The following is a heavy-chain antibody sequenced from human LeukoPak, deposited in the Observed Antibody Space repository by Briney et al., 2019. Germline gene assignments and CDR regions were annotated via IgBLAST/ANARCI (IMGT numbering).Heavy chain of an antibody. CDR3: ARQCSSTSCYSY. V-gene: IGHV4-39*01. CDR2: IYYGGST. D-gene: IGHD2-2*01. J-gene: IGHJ4*02. CDR1: GVSISSSTYY. Sequence: KTSETLSLTCTVSGVSISSSTYYWGWIRQPPGKGLEWIGNIYYGGSTFYNPSLKSRVTISLDTSKNQFSLKLSSVTAADTAVYFCARQCSSTSCYSYWGQGTLVTVSS.